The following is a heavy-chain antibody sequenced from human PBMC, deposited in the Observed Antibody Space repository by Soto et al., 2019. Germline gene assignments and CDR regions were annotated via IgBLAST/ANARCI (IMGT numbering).Heavy chain of an antibody. D-gene: IGHD6-13*01. V-gene: IGHV1-3*01. Sequence: QVQLVQSGAEVKKPGASVKVSCKASGYTFTSYAMHWVRQAPGQRLEWMGWINAGNGNTKYSQKCQGRVTITRDTSANTAYREWSSLRSEDTAVYYCAREGIAAAGDDCDYWGQGTLVSGSS. CDR2: INAGNGNT. J-gene: IGHJ4*02. CDR1: GYTFTSYA. CDR3: AREGIAAAGDDCDY.